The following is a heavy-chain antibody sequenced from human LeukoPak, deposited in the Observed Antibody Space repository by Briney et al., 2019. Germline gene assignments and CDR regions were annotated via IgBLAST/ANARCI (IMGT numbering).Heavy chain of an antibody. CDR3: ARGRPQRGSGSYYYYYYYMDV. D-gene: IGHD1-26*01. Sequence: PSETLSLTCAVYGGSFSGYYWSWIRQPPGKGLEWIGEINHSGSTNYNPSLKSRVTISVDTSKNQFSLKLSSVTAADTAVYYCARGRPQRGSGSYYYYYYYMDVWGKGTTVTVSS. CDR2: INHSGST. V-gene: IGHV4-34*01. CDR1: GGSFSGYY. J-gene: IGHJ6*03.